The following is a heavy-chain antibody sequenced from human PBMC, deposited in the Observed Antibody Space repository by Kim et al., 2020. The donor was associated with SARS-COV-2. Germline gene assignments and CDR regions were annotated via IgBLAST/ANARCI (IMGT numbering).Heavy chain of an antibody. J-gene: IGHJ5*02. CDR2: IKSKTDGGTT. CDR1: GFTFSNAW. V-gene: IGHV3-15*01. D-gene: IGHD6-6*01. CDR3: TTETPLAARAFDWFDP. Sequence: GGSLRLSCGASGFTFSNAWMSWVRQAPGKGLEWVGRIKSKTDGGTTDYAAPVKGRFTISRDDSKNTLYLQMNSLKTEDTAVYYCTTETPLAARAFDWFDPWGQGTLVTVSS.